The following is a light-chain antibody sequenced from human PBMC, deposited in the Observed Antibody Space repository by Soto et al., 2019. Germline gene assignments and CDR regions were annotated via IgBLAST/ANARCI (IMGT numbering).Light chain of an antibody. Sequence: QMTQSPSSLSASVGDRVTITCQASQDISNYLNWYQQKPGKAPKLLIYDASNLETGVPSRFSGSGSETDFTFTISSLQPEDIATYYCQQYYNLPVTFGGGTKVDIK. CDR1: QDISNY. V-gene: IGKV1-33*01. CDR2: DAS. CDR3: QQYYNLPVT. J-gene: IGKJ4*01.